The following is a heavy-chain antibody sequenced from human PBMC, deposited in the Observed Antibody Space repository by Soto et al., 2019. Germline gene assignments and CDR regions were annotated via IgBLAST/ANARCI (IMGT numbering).Heavy chain of an antibody. J-gene: IGHJ3*02. CDR1: AFTFSSYW. Sequence: GGSLRLSCAASAFTFSSYWMSWVRQAPGKGLEWVANIKQDGSEKYYVDSVKGRFTISRDNAKNSLYLQMNSLRAEDTAVYYCARDLFEAARRGEYAFDIWGQGTMVTVSS. D-gene: IGHD3-16*01. V-gene: IGHV3-7*03. CDR3: ARDLFEAARRGEYAFDI. CDR2: IKQDGSEK.